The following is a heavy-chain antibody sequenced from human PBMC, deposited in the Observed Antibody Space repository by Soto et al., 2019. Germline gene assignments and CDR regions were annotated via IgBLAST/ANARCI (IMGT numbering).Heavy chain of an antibody. CDR2: IYDSGST. J-gene: IGHJ6*02. D-gene: IGHD6-19*01. Sequence: SETLSLTCTISGGSISVYYWSWIRQPPGQALEWIGYIYDSGSTYYNPSLKSRVTVSVDTSKNQFSLKLSSVTAADTAVYYCARDRSIAVAGKGDYYYYGMDVWGQGTTVTVSS. V-gene: IGHV4-59*12. CDR3: ARDRSIAVAGKGDYYYYGMDV. CDR1: GGSISVYY.